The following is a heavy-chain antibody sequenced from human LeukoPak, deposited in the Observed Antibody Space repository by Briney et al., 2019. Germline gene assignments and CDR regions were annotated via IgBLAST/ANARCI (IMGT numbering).Heavy chain of an antibody. V-gene: IGHV4-34*01. CDR2: INHSGST. CDR3: ARVSCSSTSCPPPLFDY. J-gene: IGHJ4*02. Sequence: SETLSLTCAVYGGSFSGYYWSWIRQPPGKGLEWIGEINHSGSTNYNPSLKSRVTISVGTSKNQFSLKLSSVTAADTAVYYCARVSCSSTSCPPPLFDYWGQGTLVTVSS. CDR1: GGSFSGYY. D-gene: IGHD2-2*01.